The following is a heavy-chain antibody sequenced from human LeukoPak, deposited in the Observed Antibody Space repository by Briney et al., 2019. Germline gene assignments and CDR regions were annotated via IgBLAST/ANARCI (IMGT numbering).Heavy chain of an antibody. J-gene: IGHJ4*02. D-gene: IGHD3-3*01. CDR1: GYSFTSNV. Sequence: ASVKVSCKASGYSFTSNVISWVRQAPGQGLEWMGWISAYNGNTNYAQKLQGRVTMTTDTSTSTAYMELRSLRSDDTAVYYCARGDDFNYYFDYWGQGTLVTVSS. V-gene: IGHV1-18*01. CDR2: ISAYNGNT. CDR3: ARGDDFNYYFDY.